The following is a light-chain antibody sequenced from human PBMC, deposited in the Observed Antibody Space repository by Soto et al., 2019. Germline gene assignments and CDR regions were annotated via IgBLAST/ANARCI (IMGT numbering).Light chain of an antibody. CDR1: QTVSSY. Sequence: ENVLTQSPCTLSLSPGERATLSCRASQTVSSYLTWYQQRPGQAPRLLIYGASKRATGIPDRFSGSGSGTDFTLTISRLGPENFALYYCQQYGTSPITFGQGTDWRL. CDR3: QQYGTSPIT. J-gene: IGKJ5*01. V-gene: IGKV3-20*01. CDR2: GAS.